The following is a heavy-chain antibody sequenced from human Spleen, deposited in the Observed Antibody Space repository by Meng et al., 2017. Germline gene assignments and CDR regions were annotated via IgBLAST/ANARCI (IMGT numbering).Heavy chain of an antibody. Sequence: KVSCKGSGYSFTSYWIDWVRQMPGKGLEWMGSIYPDDSDTKYSPSFQGQVTFSVDKSISTAYLQWSSLKASDTAMYYCARLDSSSWHYWGQGTLVTVSS. J-gene: IGHJ4*02. D-gene: IGHD6-13*01. CDR3: ARLDSSSWHY. CDR1: GYSFTSYW. CDR2: IYPDDSDT. V-gene: IGHV5-51*01.